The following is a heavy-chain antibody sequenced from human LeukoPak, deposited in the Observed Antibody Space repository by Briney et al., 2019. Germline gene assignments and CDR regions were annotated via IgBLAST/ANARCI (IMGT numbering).Heavy chain of an antibody. CDR3: ARDRRRLYDSSGYSDAFDI. Sequence: GASVKVSCKASGYTFTSYAMNWVRQAPGQGLEWMGWINTNTGNPTYAQGFTGRFVFSLDTSVSTAYLQISSLKAEDTAVYYCARDRRRLYDSSGYSDAFDIWGQGTMVTVSS. CDR1: GYTFTSYA. D-gene: IGHD3-22*01. CDR2: INTNTGNP. J-gene: IGHJ3*02. V-gene: IGHV7-4-1*02.